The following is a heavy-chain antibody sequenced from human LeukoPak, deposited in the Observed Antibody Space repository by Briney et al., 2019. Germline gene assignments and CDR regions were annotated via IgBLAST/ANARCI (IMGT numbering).Heavy chain of an antibody. CDR3: ARDEFRGVGCDL. D-gene: IGHD3-10*01. Sequence: PSEILSLTCTVSGGSISSYYWSWIRQPPGKGLEWIGYIYYSGSTNYNPSLKSRVTISVDTSKNQFSLKLSSVTAADTAVYYCARDEFRGVGCDLWGQGTLVTVSS. CDR2: IYYSGST. CDR1: GGSISSYY. V-gene: IGHV4-59*12. J-gene: IGHJ5*02.